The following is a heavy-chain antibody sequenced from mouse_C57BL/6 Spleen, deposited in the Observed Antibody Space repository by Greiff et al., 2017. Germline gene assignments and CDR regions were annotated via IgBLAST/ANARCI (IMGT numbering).Heavy chain of an antibody. CDR2: ISDGGSYT. V-gene: IGHV5-4*01. J-gene: IGHJ3*01. Sequence: EVKLQESGGGLVKPGGSLKLSCAASGFTFSSYAMSWVRQTPEKRLEWVATISDGGSYTYYPDNVKGRFTISRDNAKNNLYLQMSHLKSEDTAMYYCARDDYPFAYWGQGTLVTVSA. CDR3: ARDDYPFAY. CDR1: GFTFSSYA. D-gene: IGHD2-4*01.